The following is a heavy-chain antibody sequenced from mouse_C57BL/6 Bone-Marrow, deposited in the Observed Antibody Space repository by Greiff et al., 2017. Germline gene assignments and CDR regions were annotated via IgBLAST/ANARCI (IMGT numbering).Heavy chain of an antibody. CDR3: ARSYDYDDYTMDY. CDR2: VHPNGGSP. J-gene: IGHJ4*01. D-gene: IGHD2-4*01. Sequence: QFQLQQPGAELVNPGASVKLSCKASGYTFTNSWLPWVKQRPGQGLEWIGMVHPNGGSPDYNEKFKSEATLSVDKSSRTASKELSSLTSEDSAVYYCARSYDYDDYTMDYWGQGTSVTVSS. V-gene: IGHV1-64*01. CDR1: GYTFTNSW.